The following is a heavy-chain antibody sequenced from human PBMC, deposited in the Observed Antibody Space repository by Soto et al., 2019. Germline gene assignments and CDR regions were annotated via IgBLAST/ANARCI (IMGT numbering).Heavy chain of an antibody. Sequence: GGSLRLSCAASGFTFSSYAMNWVRQAPGKGLEWVSVVGGHSKTIWYADSVKGRFTISRDNSKNTLFLQMDSLTAEDTAVYYCAKKLPGSQPLDSWGQGTLVTVSS. J-gene: IGHJ4*02. CDR2: VGGHSKTI. V-gene: IGHV3-23*01. CDR3: AKKLPGSQPLDS. CDR1: GFTFSSYA. D-gene: IGHD3-9*01.